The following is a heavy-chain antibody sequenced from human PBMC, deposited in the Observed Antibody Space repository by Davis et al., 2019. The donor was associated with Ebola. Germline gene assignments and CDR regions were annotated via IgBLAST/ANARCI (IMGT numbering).Heavy chain of an antibody. V-gene: IGHV3-74*01. CDR1: GFTFSSYW. CDR3: ARGYCSGGSCRNYYYGMDV. CDR2: INSDGSST. Sequence: HTGGSLRLSCAASGFTFSSYWMHWVRQAPGKGLVWVSRINSDGSSTSYADSVKGRFTISRDNAKNTLYLQMNSLRAEDTAVYYCARGYCSGGSCRNYYYGMDVWGQGTTVTVSS. J-gene: IGHJ6*02. D-gene: IGHD2-15*01.